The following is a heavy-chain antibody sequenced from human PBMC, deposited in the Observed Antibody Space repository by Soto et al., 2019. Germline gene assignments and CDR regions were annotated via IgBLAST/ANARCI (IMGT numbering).Heavy chain of an antibody. CDR1: GGSISSGGYY. CDR3: ARDSANCGGDCYLPAFDY. J-gene: IGHJ4*02. CDR2: IYYSGST. D-gene: IGHD2-21*02. Sequence: NPSETLSLTCTVSGGSISSGGYYWSWIRQHPGKGLEWIGYIYYSGSTYYNPSLKSRVTISVDTSKNQFSLKLSSVTAADTAVYYCARDSANCGGDCYLPAFDYWGQGTLVTVSS. V-gene: IGHV4-31*03.